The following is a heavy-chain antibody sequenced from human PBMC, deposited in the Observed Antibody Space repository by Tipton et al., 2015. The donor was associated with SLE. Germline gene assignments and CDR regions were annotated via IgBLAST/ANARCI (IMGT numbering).Heavy chain of an antibody. CDR3: ARVVTVGAAHYYDIDV. V-gene: IGHV4-61*02. J-gene: IGHJ6*02. CDR1: GGSISSGFYY. Sequence: TLSLTCTVSGGSISSGFYYWSWIRQPAGKGLEWIGRIYVSGSTNYNPSLKSRVTMSVDVSKNQFSLKLSSVTAADTAVYYCARVVTVGAAHYYDIDVWGQGTRVTVSS. CDR2: IYVSGST. D-gene: IGHD2-21*02.